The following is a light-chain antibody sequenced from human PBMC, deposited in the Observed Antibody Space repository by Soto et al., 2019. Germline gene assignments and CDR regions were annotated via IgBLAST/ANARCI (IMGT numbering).Light chain of an antibody. J-gene: IGKJ1*01. CDR2: KAS. CDR1: ESIRSW. Sequence: DIQMTQSPSTLSASIVDSVTITCRASESIRSWVAWYQQTPGKAPKILINKASELEGGVPPRFSGSGSGTEFTLIISSLQPDDFATYYCQQYNSYSRTFGQGTKVDIK. CDR3: QQYNSYSRT. V-gene: IGKV1-5*03.